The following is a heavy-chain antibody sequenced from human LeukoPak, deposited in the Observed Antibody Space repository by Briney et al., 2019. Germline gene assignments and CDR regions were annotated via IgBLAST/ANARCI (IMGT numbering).Heavy chain of an antibody. J-gene: IGHJ5*02. D-gene: IGHD3-22*01. CDR2: IKQDGSEK. V-gene: IGHV3-7*01. Sequence: PGGSLRLSCAASGFTFSSYWMSWVRQAPGKGLEWVANIKQDGSEKYYVDSVKGRFTISRDNAKNSLYLQMNSLRAEDTAVYYCARDLSSSGYSWFDPWGQGTLVTVSS. CDR3: ARDLSSSGYSWFDP. CDR1: GFTFSSYW.